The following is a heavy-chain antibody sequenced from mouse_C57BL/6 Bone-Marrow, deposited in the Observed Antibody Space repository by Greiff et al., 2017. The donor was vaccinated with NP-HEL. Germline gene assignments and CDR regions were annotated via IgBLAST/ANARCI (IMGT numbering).Heavy chain of an antibody. CDR1: GFNIKDDY. J-gene: IGHJ4*01. V-gene: IGHV14-4*01. D-gene: IGHD1-1*01. CDR2: IDPETGDT. Sequence: EVQLQQSGAELVRPGASVKLSCTVSGFNIKDDYMHWVKQRPEQGLEWIGWIDPETGDTAYASKFLGTATITADTSSNTAYLQLSSLTSEATAVSYSTTGGSSPNAMDYWGQGTTVTVSS. CDR3: TTGGSSPNAMDY.